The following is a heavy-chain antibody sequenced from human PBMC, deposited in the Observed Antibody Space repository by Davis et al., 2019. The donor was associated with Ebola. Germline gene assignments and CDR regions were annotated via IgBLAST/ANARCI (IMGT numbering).Heavy chain of an antibody. J-gene: IGHJ5*02. CDR2: IIPIFGTA. D-gene: IGHD2-2*01. Sequence: SVKVSCKASGGTFSSYAISWVRQAPGQGLEWMGGIIPIFGTANYAQKFQGRVTITADESTSTAYIELSSLRSEDTAVYYCASGPCSSTSCYNWFDPWGQGTLVTVSS. CDR1: GGTFSSYA. CDR3: ASGPCSSTSCYNWFDP. V-gene: IGHV1-69*13.